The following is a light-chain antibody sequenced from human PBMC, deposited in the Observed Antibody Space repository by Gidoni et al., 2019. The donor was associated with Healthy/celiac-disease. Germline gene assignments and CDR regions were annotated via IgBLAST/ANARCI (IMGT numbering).Light chain of an antibody. CDR1: QSISSY. CDR2: AAS. CDR3: QQSYSTSWT. J-gene: IGKJ1*01. V-gene: IGKV1-39*01. Sequence: DLQMTPSPSSLSASVGDRVTITCRASQSISSYLNWYQQKPGKAPKLLSYAASSLQSGVPSRFSGRGSGTDFTLTISSLQPEDFATYDCQQSYSTSWTFGQGTKVEIK.